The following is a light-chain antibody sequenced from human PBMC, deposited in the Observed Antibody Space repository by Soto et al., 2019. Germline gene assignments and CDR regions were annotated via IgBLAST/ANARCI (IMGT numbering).Light chain of an antibody. CDR3: QLYGGSRDP. CDR2: DAS. V-gene: IGKV3-20*01. Sequence: EIVLTQSPGTLSLSPGERATLSCRASQSISNSLAWFQQKRGQPPRLLIYDASSRAIGIPDRFSGSGSGTDFTLTISRLEPEDFAVYYCQLYGGSRDPFGQGTKLEIK. CDR1: QSISNS. J-gene: IGKJ2*01.